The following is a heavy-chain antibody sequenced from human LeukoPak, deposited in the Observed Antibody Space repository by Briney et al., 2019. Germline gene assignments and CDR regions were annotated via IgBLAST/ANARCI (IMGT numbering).Heavy chain of an antibody. CDR1: GFTFSSYA. CDR2: ISYDGSNK. V-gene: IGHV3-30*04. CDR3: ARDSRHILDY. J-gene: IGHJ4*02. Sequence: GGSLRLSCAASGFTFSSYAMHWVRQAPGKGLEWVAVISYDGSNKYYADSVKGRFTISRDNSKNTLYLQMNSLRAEDTAVYYCARDSRHILDYWGQGTLVTVSS.